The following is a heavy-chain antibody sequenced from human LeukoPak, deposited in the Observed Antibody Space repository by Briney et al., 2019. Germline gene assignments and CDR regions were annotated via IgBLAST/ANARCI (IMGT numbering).Heavy chain of an antibody. Sequence: GGSLRLSCAASGFTFSSYSMNWVRQAPGKGLEWVSFICSNKTHNSDSVKGRFTISRDNSKNTLYLQMNSLRAEDTAVYYCARRAGAYSHPYDYWGQGTLVTVSS. D-gene: IGHD4/OR15-4a*01. J-gene: IGHJ4*02. CDR2: ICSNKT. CDR3: ARRAGAYSHPYDY. CDR1: GFTFSSYS. V-gene: IGHV3-53*01.